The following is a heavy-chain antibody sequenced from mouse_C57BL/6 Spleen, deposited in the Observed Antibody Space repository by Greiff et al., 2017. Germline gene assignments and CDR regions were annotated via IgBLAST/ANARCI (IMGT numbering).Heavy chain of an antibody. CDR1: GYSITSGYY. Sequence: EVQLQQSGPGLVKPSQSLSLTCSVTGYSITSGYYWNWIRQFPGNKLEWMGYISYDGSNNYNPSLKNRISITRDTSKNQFFLKLNSVTTEDTATYYCARDDGSSPFDYWGQGTTLTVSS. CDR2: ISYDGSN. J-gene: IGHJ2*01. D-gene: IGHD1-1*01. V-gene: IGHV3-6*01. CDR3: ARDDGSSPFDY.